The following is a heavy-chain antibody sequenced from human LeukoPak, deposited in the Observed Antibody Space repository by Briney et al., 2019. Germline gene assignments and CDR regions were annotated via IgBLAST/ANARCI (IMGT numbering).Heavy chain of an antibody. V-gene: IGHV1-69*13. Sequence: ASVKVSSKASGGTFSSYAISWVRQAPGQGLEWMGGIIPIFGTANYAQKFQGRVTITADESTSTAYMELSSLRSEDTAVYYCAREQAAAGPNDAFDIWGQGTMVTVSS. CDR3: AREQAAAGPNDAFDI. CDR1: GGTFSSYA. CDR2: IIPIFGTA. D-gene: IGHD6-13*01. J-gene: IGHJ3*02.